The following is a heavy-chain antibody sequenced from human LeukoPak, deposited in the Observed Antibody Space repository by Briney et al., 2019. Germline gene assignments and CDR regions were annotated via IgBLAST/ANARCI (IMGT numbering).Heavy chain of an antibody. CDR1: GYSISSGYY. J-gene: IGHJ4*02. CDR3: AGNMVATIGFDY. D-gene: IGHD5-12*01. Sequence: PSETLSLTCAVSGYSISSGYYWGWIRQPPGKGLEWIGSIYHSGSTYYNPSLKSRVTISVDTSKNQFSLKLSSVTAADTAVYYCAGNMVATIGFDYWGQGTLVTVSS. V-gene: IGHV4-38-2*01. CDR2: IYHSGST.